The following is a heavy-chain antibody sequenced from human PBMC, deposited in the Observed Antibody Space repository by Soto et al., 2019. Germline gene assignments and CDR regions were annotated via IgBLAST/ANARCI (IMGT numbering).Heavy chain of an antibody. CDR1: GGSFSGYY. D-gene: IGHD6-13*01. CDR3: ARDAGYSSRGGWFDP. Sequence: PSETLSLTCAVYGGSFSGYYWSWIRQPPGKGLEWIGEINHSGSTNYNPSLKSRVTISVDTSKNQFSLKLSSVTAADTAVYYCARDAGYSSRGGWFDPWGQGTLVTVSS. V-gene: IGHV4-34*01. J-gene: IGHJ5*02. CDR2: INHSGST.